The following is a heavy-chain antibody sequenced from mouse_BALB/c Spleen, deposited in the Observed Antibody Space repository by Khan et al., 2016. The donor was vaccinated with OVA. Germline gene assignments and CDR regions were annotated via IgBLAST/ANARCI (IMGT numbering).Heavy chain of an antibody. CDR3: VSPNWFAY. CDR1: GFTIKDTY. Sequence: VQLQQSGAELVKPGASVKLSCTASGFTIKDTYMHWVKQRPEQGLEWIGRIDPASGNIKYDPKFQGKATITADTFSNTAYLQLSSLTSEDTAVYYCVSPNWFAYWGQGTLVTVSA. V-gene: IGHV14-3*02. J-gene: IGHJ3*01. CDR2: IDPASGNI.